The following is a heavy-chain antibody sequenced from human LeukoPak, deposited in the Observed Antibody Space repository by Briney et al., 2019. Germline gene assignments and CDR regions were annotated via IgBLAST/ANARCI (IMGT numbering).Heavy chain of an antibody. CDR3: ARGRSDWFDP. CDR1: GYSISSGYY. CDR2: IYHSGST. V-gene: IGHV4-38-2*01. J-gene: IGHJ5*02. Sequence: KPSETLSLTCAVSGYSISSGYYWGWIRQPPGKGLEWIGSIYHSGSTYYNPSLKSRVTISVDTSKNQFSLKLSSVTAADTAVYYCARGRSDWFDPWGHGTLVTVSS.